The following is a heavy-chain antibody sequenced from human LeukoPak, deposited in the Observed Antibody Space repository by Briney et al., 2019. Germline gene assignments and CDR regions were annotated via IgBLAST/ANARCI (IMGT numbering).Heavy chain of an antibody. V-gene: IGHV3-21*01. J-gene: IGHJ4*02. CDR3: ARGPPHDY. Sequence: GGSLRLSCAASGFTFSSYWMSWVRQAPGKGLECVSFISSSSSYIYYADSVKGRFTISRDNAENSLYLQMNSLRAEDTAVYYCARGPPHDYWGQGILVTVSS. CDR2: ISSSSSYI. CDR1: GFTFSSYW.